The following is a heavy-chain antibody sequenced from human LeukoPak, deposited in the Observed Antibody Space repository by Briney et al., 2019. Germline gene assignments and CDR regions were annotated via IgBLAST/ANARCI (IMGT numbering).Heavy chain of an antibody. CDR1: GGSFSGYY. D-gene: IGHD3-3*01. CDR2: INHSGST. CDR3: ARVWYDFWSGYRFDY. J-gene: IGHJ4*02. Sequence: PSETLSLTCAVYGGSFSGYYWSWIRQPPGKGLEWIGEINHSGSTNYNPSLKSRVTISVDKSKNQFSLKLSSVTAADTAVYYCARVWYDFWSGYRFDYWGQGTLVTVSS. V-gene: IGHV4-34*01.